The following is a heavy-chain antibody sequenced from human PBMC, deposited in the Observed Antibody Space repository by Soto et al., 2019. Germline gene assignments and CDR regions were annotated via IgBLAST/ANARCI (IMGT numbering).Heavy chain of an antibody. Sequence: SETLSLTCTVSGYSISRDYFWGWLRQSPGKGLEWIASIYHSGSTYFNPSVRSRVTISVDTSKNQFSLRLNSLTAADTAMYYCARGGYSGYDRYYFDFWGPGTLVTVSS. CDR1: GYSISRDYF. J-gene: IGHJ4*02. CDR3: ARGGYSGYDRYYFDF. V-gene: IGHV4-38-2*02. CDR2: IYHSGST. D-gene: IGHD5-12*01.